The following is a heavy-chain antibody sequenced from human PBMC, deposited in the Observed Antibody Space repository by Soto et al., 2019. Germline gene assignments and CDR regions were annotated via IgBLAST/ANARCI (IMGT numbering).Heavy chain of an antibody. CDR3: ANPRSVDYSSGSYRFGY. D-gene: IGHD3-10*01. J-gene: IGHJ4*02. Sequence: GGSLRLSCAASGFTFSSYAMSWVRQATGKGLEWVSAISGSGGSTYYADSVKGRFTISRDNSKNTLYLQMNSLRAEDTAVYYGANPRSVDYSSGSYRFGYWGQGTLGTVSS. V-gene: IGHV3-23*01. CDR2: ISGSGGST. CDR1: GFTFSSYA.